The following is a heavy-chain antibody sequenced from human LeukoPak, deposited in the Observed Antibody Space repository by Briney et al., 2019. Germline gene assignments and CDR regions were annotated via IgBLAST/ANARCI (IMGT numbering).Heavy chain of an antibody. CDR1: GFTFSSYW. CDR2: IKQDGSEK. CDR3: ARPRHYGSGSSHFDY. D-gene: IGHD3-10*01. J-gene: IGHJ4*02. V-gene: IGHV3-7*03. Sequence: PGGSLRLSCAASGFTFSSYWMSWVRQAPGKGLEWVANIKQDGSEKYYVDSVKGRFTISRDNAKNSLYLQMNSLRAEDTAVYYCARPRHYGSGSSHFDYWGQGTLVTVSS.